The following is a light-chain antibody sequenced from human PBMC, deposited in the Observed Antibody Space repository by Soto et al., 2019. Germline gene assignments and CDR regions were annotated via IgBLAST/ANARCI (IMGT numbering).Light chain of an antibody. J-gene: IGLJ2*01. CDR1: SSDVGGYNY. Sequence: QSALTQPPSASGSPGQSVTISCTGTSSDVGGYNYVSWYQQQSGKAPKLMIYEVSKRPSGVPDRFSGSKSGNTASLTVSGLQAEDEADYYCSSYAGSNTVVFGGGTKLT. V-gene: IGLV2-8*01. CDR2: EVS. CDR3: SSYAGSNTVV.